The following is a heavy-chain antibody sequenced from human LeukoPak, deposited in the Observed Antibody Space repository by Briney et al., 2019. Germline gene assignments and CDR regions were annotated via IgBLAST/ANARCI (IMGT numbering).Heavy chain of an antibody. Sequence: GGPLRPSFAALASTFSNNWMYGFPQAPGKGLGWGSRIKNDGMTTSYADSVRGRFAISRDNAKSTLYLQMNSLRAEDTAVYFCARGDYVWGTYHYTLDYWGQGTLVTVSS. J-gene: IGHJ4*02. CDR2: IKNDGMTT. D-gene: IGHD3-16*02. CDR1: ASTFSNNW. V-gene: IGHV3-74*01. CDR3: ARGDYVWGTYHYTLDY.